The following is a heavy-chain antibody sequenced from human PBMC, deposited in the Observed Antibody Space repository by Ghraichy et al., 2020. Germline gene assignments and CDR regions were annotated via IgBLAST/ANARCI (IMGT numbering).Heavy chain of an antibody. CDR1: GFTFSSYW. Sequence: SLRLSCAASGFTFSSYWMSWVRQAPGKGLEWVANIKQDGSEKYYVDSVKDRFTISRDNAKNSLYLQMNSLRAEDTAVYYCAREAVAGTSNYWGQGNRVTVSS. CDR3: AREAVAGTSNY. J-gene: IGHJ4*02. V-gene: IGHV3-7*03. D-gene: IGHD6-19*01. CDR2: IKQDGSEK.